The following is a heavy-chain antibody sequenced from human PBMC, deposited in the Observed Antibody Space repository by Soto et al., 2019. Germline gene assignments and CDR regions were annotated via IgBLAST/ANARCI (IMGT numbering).Heavy chain of an antibody. CDR3: VRQVTGFLHGLVDV. Sequence: QVQVQQSGPGLVKPSETLSLTCTVSSGPSKSHNWGWIRQPPGRGLEWIGYVYDTWSTSYNPSLKSRVTVSADPSTNRISLTLRFVTAADTAVYYCVRQVTGFLHGLVDVWGQGTTVIVSS. CDR2: VYDTWST. CDR1: SGPSKSHN. J-gene: IGHJ6*01. V-gene: IGHV4-59*08. D-gene: IGHD2-21*02.